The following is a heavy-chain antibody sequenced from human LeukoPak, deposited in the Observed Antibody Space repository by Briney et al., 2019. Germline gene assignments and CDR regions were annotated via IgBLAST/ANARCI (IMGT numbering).Heavy chain of an antibody. Sequence: GGSLRLSCVVSGFNSEDHAMHWVRQAPGKGLEWVANIHPEGTEKYHADSVKGRFTISRDNVDNTLYLQMNSLRVDDTAIYYCAKNSGWYRYDSWGQGTLVTVSS. D-gene: IGHD6-13*01. J-gene: IGHJ4*02. V-gene: IGHV3-7*03. CDR2: IHPEGTEK. CDR3: AKNSGWYRYDS. CDR1: GFNSEDHA.